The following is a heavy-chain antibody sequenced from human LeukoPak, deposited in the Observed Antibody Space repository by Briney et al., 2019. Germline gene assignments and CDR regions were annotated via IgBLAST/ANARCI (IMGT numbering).Heavy chain of an antibody. CDR3: ARVRYSSSWSFDY. V-gene: IGHV1-69*13. CDR2: IIPIFGTA. CDR1: GGTFSSYA. D-gene: IGHD6-13*01. Sequence: SVKVSCKASGGTFSSYAISWVRQAPGQGLEWMGGIIPIFGTANYAQKFQGRVTITADESTSTAYMELSSLRSEDTAVYYCARVRYSSSWSFDYWGQGTLVTGSS. J-gene: IGHJ4*02.